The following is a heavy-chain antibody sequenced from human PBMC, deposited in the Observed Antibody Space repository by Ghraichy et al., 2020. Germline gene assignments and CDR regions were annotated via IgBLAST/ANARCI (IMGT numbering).Heavy chain of an antibody. CDR2: ISSSSSTI. J-gene: IGHJ3*02. V-gene: IGHV3-48*02. CDR1: GFTFSSYS. Sequence: GGSLRLSCAASGFTFSSYSMNWVRQAPGKGLEWVSYISSSSSTIYYADSVKGRFTISRDNAKNSLYLQMNSLRDEDTAVYYCARDHDRRLLWPRLGAFDIWGQGTMVTVSS. CDR3: ARDHDRRLLWPRLGAFDI. D-gene: IGHD2-21*01.